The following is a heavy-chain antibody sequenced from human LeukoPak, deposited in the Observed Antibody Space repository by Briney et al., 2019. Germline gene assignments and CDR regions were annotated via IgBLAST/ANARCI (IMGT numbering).Heavy chain of an antibody. CDR1: GFTFSSYW. CDR2: INSDGSST. Sequence: GGSLRLSCAASGFTFSSYWMHWVRQAPGKGLVWVSRINSDGSSTSYADSVKGRFTISRDNAKNTLYLQMNSLRAEDTAVYYCAKGGRVGGGITMIRGVRNFYYYMDVWGKGTTVIISS. J-gene: IGHJ6*03. D-gene: IGHD3-10*01. CDR3: AKGGRVGGGITMIRGVRNFYYYMDV. V-gene: IGHV3-74*01.